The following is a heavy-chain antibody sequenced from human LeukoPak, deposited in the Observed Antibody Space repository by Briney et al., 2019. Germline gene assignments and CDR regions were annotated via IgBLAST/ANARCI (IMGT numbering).Heavy chain of an antibody. V-gene: IGHV4-4*07. CDR1: GGSIRSY. Sequence: SETLSLTCTVSGGSIRSYWSWIRQPAGKGLAWIGRIYGSGSTYYNPSLKSRVTISVDTSKNQFSLKLSSVTAADTAVYYCARGAPYYYDSSGWKATYYFDYWGQGTLVTVSS. D-gene: IGHD3-22*01. CDR3: ARGAPYYYDSSGWKATYYFDY. J-gene: IGHJ4*02. CDR2: IYGSGST.